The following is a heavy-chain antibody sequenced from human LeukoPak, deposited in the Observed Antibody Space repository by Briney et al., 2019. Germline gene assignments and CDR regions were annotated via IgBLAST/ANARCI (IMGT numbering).Heavy chain of an antibody. CDR2: INTGGGGT. Sequence: ASVKVSCKASGYSFTTHYLHWVRQAPGQGLEWVGTINTGGGGTTYPQKFQGRITVTRDTSTSLVYMELSSLRSDDTAVYYCAKEGTSRESREFYFDYWGQGTLVTVSS. V-gene: IGHV1-46*01. CDR3: AKEGTSRESREFYFDY. J-gene: IGHJ4*02. CDR1: GYSFTTHY.